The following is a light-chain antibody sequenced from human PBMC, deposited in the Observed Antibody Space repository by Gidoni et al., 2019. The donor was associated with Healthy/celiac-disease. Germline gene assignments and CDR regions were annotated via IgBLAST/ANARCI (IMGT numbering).Light chain of an antibody. CDR3: QQYNNWPPCT. J-gene: IGKJ1*01. CDR2: GAS. CDR1: QSVSSN. Sequence: EIVMPQSPATLSVSPGARATLSCRASQSVSSNLAWYQQKPGQAPRLLIYGASTRATGIPARFSGSGSGTEFTLTISSLQSEDFAVYYCQQYNNWPPCTFGQGTKVEIK. V-gene: IGKV3-15*01.